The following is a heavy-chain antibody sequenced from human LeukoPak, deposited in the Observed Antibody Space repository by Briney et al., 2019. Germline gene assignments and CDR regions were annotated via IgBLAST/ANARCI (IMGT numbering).Heavy chain of an antibody. V-gene: IGHV4-4*07. J-gene: IGHJ5*02. Sequence: PSETLSLTCTVSGGSVNSYYLSWIRHPAGKTLEWIGRIYDGGSTNYNPSLKSRVTMSVDTSKNQISLKLKSVTAADTAVYYCARDSETSGEVKFDPWGQGALVTVSS. CDR3: ARDSETSGEVKFDP. CDR1: GGSVNSYY. D-gene: IGHD3-16*01. CDR2: IYDGGST.